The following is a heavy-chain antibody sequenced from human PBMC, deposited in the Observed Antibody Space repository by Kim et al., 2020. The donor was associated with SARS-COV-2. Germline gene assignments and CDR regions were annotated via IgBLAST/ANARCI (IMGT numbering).Heavy chain of an antibody. V-gene: IGHV4-34*01. CDR3: ARGRGRVTMVRGVLGGFDY. J-gene: IGHJ4*02. D-gene: IGHD3-10*01. Sequence: SRVNISVDTSKNQFSLKLSSVTAADTAVYYCARGRGRVTMVRGVLGGFDYWGQGTLVTVSS.